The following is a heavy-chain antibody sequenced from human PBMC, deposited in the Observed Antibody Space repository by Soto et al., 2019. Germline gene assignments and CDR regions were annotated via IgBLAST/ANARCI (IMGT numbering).Heavy chain of an antibody. D-gene: IGHD5-12*01. V-gene: IGHV3-66*01. CDR3: ARGTVAPIMGAFDI. Sequence: GGSLRLSCAASGFTVSSNYMSWVRQAPGKGLEWVSVIYSGGSTYYADSVKGRFTISRDNSKNTQYLQMKSLRAEDTAVYYCARGTVAPIMGAFDIWGQETMVTVSS. CDR2: IYSGGST. J-gene: IGHJ3*02. CDR1: GFTVSSNY.